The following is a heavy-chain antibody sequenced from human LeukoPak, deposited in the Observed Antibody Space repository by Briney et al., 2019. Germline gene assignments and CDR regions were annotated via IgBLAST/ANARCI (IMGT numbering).Heavy chain of an antibody. CDR2: IYTSGST. J-gene: IGHJ6*02. CDR1: GGSISSGSYY. D-gene: IGHD4-17*01. V-gene: IGHV4-61*02. CDR3: ARDGPLDYGDYYGMDV. Sequence: PSETLSLTCTVSGGSISSGSYYWRWIRQPAGKGLEWIVRIYTSGSTNYNPSLKSRVTISVDTSKNQFSLKLSSVTAADTAVYYCARDGPLDYGDYYGMDVWGQGTTVTVSS.